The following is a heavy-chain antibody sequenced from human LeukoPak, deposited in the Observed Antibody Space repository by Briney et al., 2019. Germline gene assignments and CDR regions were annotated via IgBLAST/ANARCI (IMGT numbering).Heavy chain of an antibody. CDR3: ATRYTYAYLDY. CDR2: INGGGTT. J-gene: IGHJ4*02. Sequence: GESLTHSCAIPAPTVSSSYIRWARQAPRQGLAWVWTINGGGTTYDADSVKGRFDNYRHNSKNTLYIQMNSLGAEDAAVYYCATRYTYAYLDYCGQGTLVTVSS. V-gene: IGHV3-53*01. CDR1: APTVSSSY. D-gene: IGHD2-8*01.